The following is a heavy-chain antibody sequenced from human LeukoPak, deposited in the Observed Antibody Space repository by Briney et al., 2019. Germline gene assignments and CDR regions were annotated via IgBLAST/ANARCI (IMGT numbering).Heavy chain of an antibody. J-gene: IGHJ5*02. CDR3: ARVVYCSGGSCFSNWFDP. V-gene: IGHV1-2*02. Sequence: ASVKVSCKAYGYTFTGYFMHWVRQAPGQGLEWMGWINPNSGGTNYAQKLQGRVTKTTDTSTSTAYMELRSLRSDDTAVYYCARVVYCSGGSCFSNWFDPWGQGTLVTVSS. CDR1: GYTFTGYF. CDR2: INPNSGGT. D-gene: IGHD2-15*01.